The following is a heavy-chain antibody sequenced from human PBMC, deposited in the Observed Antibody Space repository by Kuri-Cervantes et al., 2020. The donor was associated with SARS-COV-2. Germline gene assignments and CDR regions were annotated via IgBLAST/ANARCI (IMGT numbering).Heavy chain of an antibody. CDR1: GFIFRSYE. V-gene: IGHV3-48*03. CDR2: ISSSGNTA. D-gene: IGHD3-3*01. J-gene: IGHJ4*02. CDR3: AREGAYDFWSIDY. Sequence: GESLKISCAASGFIFRSYEMNWLRQAPGKGLEWIAHISSSGNTAYYTDSVKGRFTISRDNAKNSLYLQMNSLRAEDTAVYYCAREGAYDFWSIDYWGQGTLVTVSS.